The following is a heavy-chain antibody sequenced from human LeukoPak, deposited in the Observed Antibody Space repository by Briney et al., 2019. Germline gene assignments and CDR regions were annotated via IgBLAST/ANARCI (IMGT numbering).Heavy chain of an antibody. D-gene: IGHD2-2*01. Sequence: PGGSLRLSCAASGFTFSSYWMHWVRHAPGKGLVWVSRINSDGSSTSYADSVKGRFTISRDNAKNTLYLQMNSLRAKDTAVYCCAREGYCSSTSCYDYYYGMDVWGQGTTVTVSS. CDR3: AREGYCSSTSCYDYYYGMDV. J-gene: IGHJ6*02. V-gene: IGHV3-74*01. CDR2: INSDGSST. CDR1: GFTFSSYW.